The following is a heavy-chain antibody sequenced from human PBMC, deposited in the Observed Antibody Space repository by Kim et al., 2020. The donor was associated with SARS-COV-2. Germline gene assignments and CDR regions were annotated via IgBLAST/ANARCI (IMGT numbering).Heavy chain of an antibody. D-gene: IGHD3-22*01. CDR2: IIPIFGTA. V-gene: IGHV1-69*13. CDR1: GGTFSSYA. CDR3: ARDRYYDSSGYYDY. Sequence: SVKVSCKASGGTFSSYAISWVRQAPGQGLEWMGGIIPIFGTANYAQKFQGRVTITADESTSTAYMELSSLRSEDTAVYYCARDRYYDSSGYYDYWGQGTLVTVSS. J-gene: IGHJ4*02.